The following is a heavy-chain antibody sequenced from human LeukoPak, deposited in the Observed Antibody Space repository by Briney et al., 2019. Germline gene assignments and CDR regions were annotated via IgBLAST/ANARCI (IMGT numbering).Heavy chain of an antibody. CDR1: GGSISSYY. CDR3: ARDSFGYYYDSSGYYTAFDI. CDR2: IYYSGST. V-gene: IGHV4-59*01. Sequence: SETLSLTCTVSGGSISSYYWSWIRQPPGKGLEWIGYIYYSGSTNYNPSLKSRVTISVDTSKNQFSLKLSSVTAADTAVYYCARDSFGYYYDSSGYYTAFDIWGQGTMVTVSS. D-gene: IGHD3-22*01. J-gene: IGHJ3*02.